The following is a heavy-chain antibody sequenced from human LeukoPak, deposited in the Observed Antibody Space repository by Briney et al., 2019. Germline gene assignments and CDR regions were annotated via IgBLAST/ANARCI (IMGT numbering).Heavy chain of an antibody. CDR3: ARVLTNQFELLVTFDY. Sequence: PRASVKVSCKASGGTFSSYAISWVRQAPGQGLEWMGGIIPIFGTANYAQKFQGRVTITADESTSTAYTELRSLRSDDTAVYYCARVLTNQFELLVTFDYWGQGTLVTVSS. J-gene: IGHJ4*02. CDR2: IIPIFGTA. CDR1: GGTFSSYA. V-gene: IGHV1-69*13. D-gene: IGHD1-26*01.